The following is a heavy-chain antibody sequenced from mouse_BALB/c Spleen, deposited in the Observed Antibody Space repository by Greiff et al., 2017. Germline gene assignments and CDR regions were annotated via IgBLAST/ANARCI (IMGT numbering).Heavy chain of an antibody. V-gene: IGHV5-12-1*01. J-gene: IGHJ4*01. CDR2: ISSGGGST. CDR3: ARRAGGYAMDY. CDR1: GFAFSSYD. Sequence: EVKVEESGGGLVKPGGSLKLSCAASGFAFSSYDMSWVRQTPEKRLEWVAYISSGGGSTYYPDTVKGRFTISRDNAKNTLYLQMSSLKSEDTAMYYCARRAGGYAMDYWGQGTSVTVSS.